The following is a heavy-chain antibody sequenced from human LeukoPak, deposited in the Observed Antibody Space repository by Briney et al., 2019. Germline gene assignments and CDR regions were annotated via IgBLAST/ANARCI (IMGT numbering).Heavy chain of an antibody. Sequence: GGSLRLSCAASGFTVSSDYMSWVRQAPGKGLEWVSVIYSGGSTYYADSVKGRFTISRDNSKNTLYLQMNSLRAEDTAVCYCGRRSGNHWGQGTLVTVSS. CDR2: IYSGGST. J-gene: IGHJ5*02. D-gene: IGHD1-1*01. CDR3: GRRSGNH. CDR1: GFTVSSDY. V-gene: IGHV3-53*01.